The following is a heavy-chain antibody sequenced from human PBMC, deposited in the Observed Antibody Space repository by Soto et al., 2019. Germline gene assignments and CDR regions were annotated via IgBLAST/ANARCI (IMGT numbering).Heavy chain of an antibody. V-gene: IGHV4-59*12. Sequence: QVVLQESGPGLVKPSETLSLTCSVSGRSITSYYWSWVRQPPGKGLEWIGYIYDNGITSQNPSLKSRVTMSADTSQNQFSLKLTSVTGADTAVYYCARSWGGDGYSHWGQGTLVTVSS. CDR3: ARSWGGDGYSH. CDR2: IYDNGIT. J-gene: IGHJ4*02. D-gene: IGHD2-15*01. CDR1: GRSITSYY.